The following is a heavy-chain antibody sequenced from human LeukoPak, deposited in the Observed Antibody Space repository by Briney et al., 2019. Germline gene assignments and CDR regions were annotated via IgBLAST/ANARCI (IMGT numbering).Heavy chain of an antibody. CDR2: VSSNEGT. J-gene: IGHJ4*02. D-gene: IGHD3-10*01. Sequence: SETLSLTCTVSGDFISSSYWGWIRQPPGKGLECIGYVSSNEGTNYNPSLKGRVTILVDTSKNQFSLKLLSVTAADTAVYHCARVRSYYGSVTGKSYYFDYWGQGTLVTVSS. CDR1: GDFISSSY. V-gene: IGHV4-59*01. CDR3: ARVRSYYGSVTGKSYYFDY.